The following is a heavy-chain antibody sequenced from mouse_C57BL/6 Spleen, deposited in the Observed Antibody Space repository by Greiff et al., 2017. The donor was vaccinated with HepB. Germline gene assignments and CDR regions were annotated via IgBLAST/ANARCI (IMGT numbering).Heavy chain of an antibody. CDR1: GYTFTSYW. J-gene: IGHJ2*01. V-gene: IGHV1-7*01. CDR2: INPSSGYT. CDR3: ARRSLITTVVSGYFDY. D-gene: IGHD1-1*01. Sequence: VNVVESGAELAKPGASVKLSCKASGYTFTSYWMHWVKQRPGQGLEWIGYINPSSGYTKYNQKFKDKATLTADKSSSTAYMQLSSLTYEDSAVYYCARRSLITTVVSGYFDYWGQGTTLTVSS.